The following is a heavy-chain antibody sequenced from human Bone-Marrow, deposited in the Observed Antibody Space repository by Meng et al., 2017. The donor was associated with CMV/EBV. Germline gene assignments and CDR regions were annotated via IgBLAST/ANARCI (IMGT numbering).Heavy chain of an antibody. Sequence: GGSNSSNQGWTWIRQRPGKEVEWNGEIGQSGNTNYNPSLRRRVNISVDKSKNQFSLKLSSVTAADTAVYYCARIFIAARRNYFDYWGQGTLVTVSS. CDR3: ARIFIAARRNYFDY. V-gene: IGHV4-4*02. D-gene: IGHD6-6*01. CDR2: IGQSGNT. CDR1: GGSNSSNQG. J-gene: IGHJ4*02.